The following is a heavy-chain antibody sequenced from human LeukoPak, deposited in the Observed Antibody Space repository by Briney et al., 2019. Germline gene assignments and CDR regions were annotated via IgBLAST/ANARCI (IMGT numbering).Heavy chain of an antibody. CDR1: GGSFSGYY. CDR2: INHSGST. D-gene: IGHD2-2*02. V-gene: IGHV4-34*01. CDR3: ARGVLGYCSSTSCYTGVGFDY. Sequence: SETLSLTCAVYGGSFSGYYWSWIRQPPGKGPEWIGEINHSGSTNYNPSLKSRVTISVDTSKNQFSLKLSSVTAADTAVYYCARGVLGYCSSTSCYTGVGFDYWGQGTLVTVSS. J-gene: IGHJ4*02.